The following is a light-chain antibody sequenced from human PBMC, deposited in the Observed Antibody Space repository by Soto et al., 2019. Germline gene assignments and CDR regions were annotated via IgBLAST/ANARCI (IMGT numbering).Light chain of an antibody. V-gene: IGLV2-14*01. CDR2: EVS. J-gene: IGLJ1*01. CDR3: SSYTSSSTPYV. CDR1: SSDVGGYNY. Sequence: QSALTQPASVSGSPGQSITISCTGTSSDVGGYNYVSWYQQHPGKAPNLMIYEVSNRPSGVSNRFYGSKSGNTASLTISGLQAEDEADYYCSSYTSSSTPYVFGTGTKVTVL.